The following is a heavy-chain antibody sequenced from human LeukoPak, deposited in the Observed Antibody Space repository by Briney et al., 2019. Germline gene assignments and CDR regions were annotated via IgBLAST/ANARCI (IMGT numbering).Heavy chain of an antibody. CDR1: GYTFTGYY. CDR3: AGGRQSMITFGGVIVPYYFDY. D-gene: IGHD3-16*02. V-gene: IGHV1-2*04. J-gene: IGHJ4*02. CDR2: INPNSGGT. Sequence: ASVKVSCKASGYTFTGYYMHWVRQAPGQGLEWMGWINPNSGGTNCAQKFQGWVTMTRDTSISTAYMELSRLRSDDTAVYYCAGGRQSMITFGGVIVPYYFDYWGQGTLVTVSS.